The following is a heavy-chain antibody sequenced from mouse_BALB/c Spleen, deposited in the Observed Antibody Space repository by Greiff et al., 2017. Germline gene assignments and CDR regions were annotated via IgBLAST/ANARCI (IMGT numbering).Heavy chain of an antibody. J-gene: IGHJ4*01. CDR1: GFTFTTNA. CDR3: ERAARADYYAMDY. Sequence: VQLVETGPGLVQPKGSLTLSCAASGFTFTTNAMNWVRQAPGKGLEWVARISSNSNNYATYYADSVKDRFTISRDDSQSMLYLQMNNLRTEDAAMYYYERAARADYYAMDYWGQGTSVTVSA. V-gene: IGHV10S3*01. CDR2: ISSNSNNYAT. D-gene: IGHD3-1*01.